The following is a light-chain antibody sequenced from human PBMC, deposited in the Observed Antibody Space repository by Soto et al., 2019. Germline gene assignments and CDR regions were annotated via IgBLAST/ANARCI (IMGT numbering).Light chain of an antibody. CDR1: RSDIGTNY. J-gene: IGLJ3*02. CDR3: ASWDDSLYGWV. CDR2: SND. Sequence: QSVLTQPPSASGTPGQRVVISCSGSRSDIGTNYVYWYQQVPGTAPKLLIYSNDQRPSGVPDRYSASKSGTSASLAISGLRSEDESDYYCASWDDSLYGWVFGGGTKVTVL. V-gene: IGLV1-47*02.